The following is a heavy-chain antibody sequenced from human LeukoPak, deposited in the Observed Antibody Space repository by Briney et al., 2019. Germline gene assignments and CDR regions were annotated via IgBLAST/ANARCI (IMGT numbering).Heavy chain of an antibody. CDR2: ISGIGVRT. Sequence: GGSLRLSCAASGFTFSSFGMSWVRQAPGKGLEWVSAISGIGVRTYYADSVKGRFTISRDNSKNTLYLQMNSLRAEDTAVYYCAKAGDTSSSPLFLDWGQGTLVTVSS. J-gene: IGHJ4*02. CDR1: GFTFSSFG. V-gene: IGHV3-23*01. CDR3: AKAGDTSSSPLFLD. D-gene: IGHD6-6*01.